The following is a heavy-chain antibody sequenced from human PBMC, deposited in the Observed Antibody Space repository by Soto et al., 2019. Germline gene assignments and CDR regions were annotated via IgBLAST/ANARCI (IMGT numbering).Heavy chain of an antibody. CDR3: ARGRLGYCSGGSCSRYYYYMDV. Sequence: ASVKVSCKASGGTFSGYTISWVRQAPGQGLEWMGRIIPILGIANYAQKFQGRVTITADKSTSTAYMELSSLRSEDTAVYYCARGRLGYCSGGSCSRYYYYMDVWGKGTTVTVSS. CDR2: IIPILGIA. CDR1: GGTFSGYT. D-gene: IGHD2-15*01. J-gene: IGHJ6*03. V-gene: IGHV1-69*02.